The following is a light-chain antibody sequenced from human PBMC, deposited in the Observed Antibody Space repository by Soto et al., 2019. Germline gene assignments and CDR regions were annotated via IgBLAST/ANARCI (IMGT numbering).Light chain of an antibody. CDR1: QSIITW. Sequence: DIQMTQSPSTLPASVGDRVTITCRASQSIITWLAWFQQAPGKAPKILISDASSLKSGVPSRFSGSGSGTEFTLPISSLQPDDFATYYCQQYHIYPLTFGGGTEVEI. CDR3: QQYHIYPLT. J-gene: IGKJ4*01. CDR2: DAS. V-gene: IGKV1-5*01.